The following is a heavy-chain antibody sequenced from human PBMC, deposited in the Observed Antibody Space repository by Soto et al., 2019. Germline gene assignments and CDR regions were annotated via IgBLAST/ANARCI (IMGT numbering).Heavy chain of an antibody. CDR3: VAVDYGDY. D-gene: IGHD6-19*01. Sequence: QVQLVQSGAEVKKPGASVKVSCKTSGYTFTSYAVHWARQAPGQRLEWMGWINAGNGNTEYSQKFQGRVTFTRDTSASTAHTELSSLRSEDTAVYYCVAVDYGDYWGQGTLVTVSS. V-gene: IGHV1-3*01. J-gene: IGHJ4*02. CDR1: GYTFTSYA. CDR2: INAGNGNT.